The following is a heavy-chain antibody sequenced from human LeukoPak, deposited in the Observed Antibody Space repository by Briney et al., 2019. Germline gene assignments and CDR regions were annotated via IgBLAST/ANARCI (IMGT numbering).Heavy chain of an antibody. J-gene: IGHJ2*01. CDR2: IWYGGSNK. V-gene: IGHV3-33*01. CDR3: ARGADSGSSRPFWCFDL. D-gene: IGHD1-26*01. CDR1: GFTFSSYG. Sequence: GGSLRLSCAASGFTFSSYGMHWVRQAPGKGLEWVAVIWYGGSNKYYADSVKGRFTISRDDSKNTLYLQMNSLRAEDTAVYYCARGADSGSSRPFWCFDLWGRGTLVTVSS.